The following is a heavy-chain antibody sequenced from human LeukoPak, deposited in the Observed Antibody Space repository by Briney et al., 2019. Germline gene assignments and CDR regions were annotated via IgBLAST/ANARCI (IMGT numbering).Heavy chain of an antibody. CDR2: FDPEDGET. V-gene: IGHV1-24*01. J-gene: IGHJ6*02. Sequence: ASVKVSCKASGYTHTELSMHWVRQAPGKGLGWMGGFDPEDGETIYAQKFQGRVTMTEDTSTDTAYMELSSLRSEDTAVYYCATDAAAGTTSNGDYYGMDVWGQGTTVTVSS. CDR1: GYTHTELS. D-gene: IGHD1-7*01. CDR3: ATDAAAGTTSNGDYYGMDV.